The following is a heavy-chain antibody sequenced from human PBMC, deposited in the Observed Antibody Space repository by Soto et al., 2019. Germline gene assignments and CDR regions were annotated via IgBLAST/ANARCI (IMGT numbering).Heavy chain of an antibody. Sequence: QVQLVQSGAEEKKPGASVKVSCKASGYTFTNYAMHWVRQAPGQSLEWMGWFNAANGNTKYSQKFQGRVTITWDTPASTAYMDLSSLRSEDTAVYYCARGDGRGSDEGDFDYWGQGTLVTVSS. D-gene: IGHD2-15*01. CDR1: GYTFTNYA. CDR2: FNAANGNT. CDR3: ARGDGRGSDEGDFDY. V-gene: IGHV1-3*05. J-gene: IGHJ4*02.